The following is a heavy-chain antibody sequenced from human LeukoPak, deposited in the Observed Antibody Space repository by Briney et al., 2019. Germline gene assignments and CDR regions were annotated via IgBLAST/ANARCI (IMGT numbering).Heavy chain of an antibody. V-gene: IGHV1-3*01. CDR1: GYTFTSYA. J-gene: IGHJ4*02. Sequence: ASVKVSCKASGYTFTSYAMHWVRQAPGQRLEWMGWINAGNGNTKYSQKFQGRVIITRDTSASTAYMELSSLRSEDTAVYYCARTGDSGYDLLGSFDYWGQGTLVTVSS. CDR2: INAGNGNT. CDR3: ARTGDSGYDLLGSFDY. D-gene: IGHD5-12*01.